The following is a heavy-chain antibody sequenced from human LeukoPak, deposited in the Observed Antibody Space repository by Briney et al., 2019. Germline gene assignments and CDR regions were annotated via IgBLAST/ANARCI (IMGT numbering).Heavy chain of an antibody. V-gene: IGHV3-23*01. J-gene: IGHJ5*02. CDR3: AKMMKIISSWFDP. D-gene: IGHD3-16*01. CDR2: ISGGGGST. CDR1: GFTFDDYD. Sequence: GGSLRLSCAASGFTFDDYDMSWVRQAPGRGLEWVSGISGGGGSTYYADSLKGRFTISRDNSKNTLYLQMNSLRAEDTAVYYCAKMMKIISSWFDPWGQGTLVTVSS.